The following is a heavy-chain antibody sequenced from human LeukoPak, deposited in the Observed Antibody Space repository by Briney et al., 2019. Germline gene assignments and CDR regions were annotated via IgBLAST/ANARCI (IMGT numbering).Heavy chain of an antibody. V-gene: IGHV3-30-3*01. CDR3: ARIVGAIAQNWFDP. CDR1: GFTFSSYA. D-gene: IGHD1-26*01. CDR2: ISYDGSNK. Sequence: GGSLRLSCAASGFTFSSYAMHWVRQAPGKGLEWVAVISYDGSNKYYADSVKGRFTISRDNSKNTLYLQMNSPRAEDTAEYYCARIVGAIAQNWFDPWGQGTLVTVSS. J-gene: IGHJ5*02.